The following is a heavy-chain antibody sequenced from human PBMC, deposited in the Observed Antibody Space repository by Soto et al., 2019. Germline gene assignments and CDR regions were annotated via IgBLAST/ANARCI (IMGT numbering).Heavy chain of an antibody. CDR2: IIPFFGSP. J-gene: IGHJ6*02. D-gene: IGHD2-2*01. CDR3: ARYCSSTTCRKYHYYGMDV. CDR1: GDTFGSYA. V-gene: IGHV1-69*13. Sequence: GASVKVSCKPSGDTFGSYAISWVRQAPGQGLEWMGGIIPFFGSPNYAQKFQGRVTITADESTSTAYMELTSLRSEDTAVYYCARYCSSTTCRKYHYYGMDVWGQGTTLTVSS.